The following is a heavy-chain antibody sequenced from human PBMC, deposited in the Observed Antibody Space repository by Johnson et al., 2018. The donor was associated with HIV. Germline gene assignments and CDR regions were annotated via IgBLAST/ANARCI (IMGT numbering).Heavy chain of an antibody. J-gene: IGHJ3*02. D-gene: IGHD2-21*02. CDR3: AKDMGCGADCYQISITMTVGGAFDI. V-gene: IGHV3-9*01. CDR2: ISWNSGRI. Sequence: VQLVESGGGVVQPGRSLRLSCAASGFTFDDYAMHWVRQVPGKGLEWVSGISWNSGRIGYADFVKGRFTISSATAKNSLYLQMSSLRPADTALYYCAKDMGCGADCYQISITMTVGGAFDIWGQGTMVTVSS. CDR1: GFTFDDYA.